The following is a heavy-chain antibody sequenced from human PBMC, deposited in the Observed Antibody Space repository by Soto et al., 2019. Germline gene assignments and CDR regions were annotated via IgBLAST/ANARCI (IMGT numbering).Heavy chain of an antibody. V-gene: IGHV4-31*03. Sequence: SETLSLTCTVSGGSISSGGYYWSWIRQHPGKGLEWIGYIYYSGSTYYNPSLKSRVTISVDTSKNQYSLKLSSVTAADTAVYYCARESRGYCSSTSCYGNYYYYGMDVWGQGTTVTVSS. CDR2: IYYSGST. J-gene: IGHJ6*02. D-gene: IGHD2-2*01. CDR1: GGSISSGGYY. CDR3: ARESRGYCSSTSCYGNYYYYGMDV.